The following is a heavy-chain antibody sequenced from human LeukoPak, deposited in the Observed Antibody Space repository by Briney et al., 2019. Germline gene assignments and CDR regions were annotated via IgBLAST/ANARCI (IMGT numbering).Heavy chain of an antibody. CDR1: GFTFRSYD. Sequence: GGSLRLSCAVSGFTFRSYDMQWARQAPGKGLEWVAFIRNDGSNKYYADSVKGRFTISRDNSKNTLYLQMNSLRAEDTAVYFCAKDVRPYSGSCQEAFYLWGQGTMVTVSS. J-gene: IGHJ3*01. V-gene: IGHV3-30*02. CDR3: AKDVRPYSGSCQEAFYL. CDR2: IRNDGSNK. D-gene: IGHD1-26*01.